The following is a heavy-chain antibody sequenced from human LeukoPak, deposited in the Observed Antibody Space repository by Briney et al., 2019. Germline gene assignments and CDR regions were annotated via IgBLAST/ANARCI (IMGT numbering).Heavy chain of an antibody. CDR3: AIPKRERDGYNYPLAD. V-gene: IGHV1-69*13. D-gene: IGHD5-24*01. CDR1: GGTFSSYA. Sequence: GASVKVSCKASGGTFSSYAISWVRQAPGQGLEWMGGIIPIFGTANYAQKFQGRVTITADESTSTAYMELSSLRSEDTAVYYCAIPKRERDGYNYPLADWGQGTLVTVSS. J-gene: IGHJ4*02. CDR2: IIPIFGTA.